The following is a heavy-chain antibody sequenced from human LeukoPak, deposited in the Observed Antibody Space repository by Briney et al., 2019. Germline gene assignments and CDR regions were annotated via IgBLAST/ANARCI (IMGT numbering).Heavy chain of an antibody. D-gene: IGHD2-2*01. CDR2: VRRDGSDK. Sequence: GGSLRLSCVTSGFTFRNHYMSWVRQAPGKELEWVANVRRDGSDKYYADSVKGRFTISRDNARNSLYLQMNSLRVEDTAVYYCARDVRDYCSTSSCPPYYSDYWGQGTLVTVSS. V-gene: IGHV3-7*01. J-gene: IGHJ4*02. CDR3: ARDVRDYCSTSSCPPYYSDY. CDR1: GFTFRNHY.